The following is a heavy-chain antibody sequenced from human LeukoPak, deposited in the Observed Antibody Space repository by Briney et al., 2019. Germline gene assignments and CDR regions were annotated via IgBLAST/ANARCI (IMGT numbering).Heavy chain of an antibody. D-gene: IGHD3-22*01. CDR1: GFSFSDYS. Sequence: GGSLRLSCAASGFSFSDYSMSWIRQAPGKGLECISYRSSSSYTNYADSVKGRFTISRDNAKNSLYLQMNSLRAEDTAVYYCARGDYDSSGYYEVWGQGTLVTVSS. CDR3: ARGDYDSSGYYEV. CDR2: RSSSSYT. V-gene: IGHV3-11*05. J-gene: IGHJ4*02.